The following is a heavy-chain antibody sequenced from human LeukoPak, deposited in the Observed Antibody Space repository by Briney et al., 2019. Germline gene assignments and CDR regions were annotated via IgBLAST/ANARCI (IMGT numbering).Heavy chain of an antibody. J-gene: IGHJ3*02. Sequence: SETLSLTCTVAGGSISSSSYYWGWIRQPPGKGLEWIGSIYYSGSTYYNPSLKSRVTISVDTSKNQFSLKLSSVTAADTAVYYCATPAWGPSDAFDIWGQGTMVTVSS. CDR2: IYYSGST. CDR3: ATPAWGPSDAFDI. V-gene: IGHV4-39*01. CDR1: GGSISSSSYY. D-gene: IGHD3-16*01.